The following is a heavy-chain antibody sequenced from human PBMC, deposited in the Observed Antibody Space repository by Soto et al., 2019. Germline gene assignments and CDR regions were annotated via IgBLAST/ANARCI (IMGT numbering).Heavy chain of an antibody. J-gene: IGHJ6*02. D-gene: IGHD6-19*01. CDR3: AKALYSSTYSRGMDV. V-gene: IGHV3-23*01. CDR1: GFSFGSYS. Sequence: GGSLRLSCAASGFSFGSYSMTWVRQAPGKGLEWVSVIGGDAVTTYYADSVKGRFTVSRDNSKNTVHLQMNSLRAEDTAVYYCAKALYSSTYSRGMDVWGQGATVTVSS. CDR2: IGGDAVTT.